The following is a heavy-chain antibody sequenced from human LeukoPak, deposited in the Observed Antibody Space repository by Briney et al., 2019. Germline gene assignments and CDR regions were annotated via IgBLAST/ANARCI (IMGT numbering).Heavy chain of an antibody. J-gene: IGHJ4*02. Sequence: GGSPRLSCAASGFTFSSYAMSWVRQAPGKGLEWVSGISGGSGKTYYADSVKGRFTISRDNAKNTLYLQMSSLRAEDTALYYCAKIAGYSSSWDDCWGQGTLVTVSS. CDR1: GFTFSSYA. V-gene: IGHV3-23*01. D-gene: IGHD6-13*01. CDR3: AKIAGYSSSWDDC. CDR2: ISGGSGKT.